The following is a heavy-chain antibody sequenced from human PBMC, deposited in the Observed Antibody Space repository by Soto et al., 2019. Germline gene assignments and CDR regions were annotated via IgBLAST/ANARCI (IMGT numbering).Heavy chain of an antibody. CDR3: ARDEGAAKGYFDY. V-gene: IGHV1-46*01. Sequence: QVQLVESGAEVKKPGASVKVSCKASGYTFTNYYMHWVRQAPGQGLEWMGVINPSGGGTKYAQKFQGRVTMTRDTSTSTIYMELSSLKSEDTAVYYCARDEGAAKGYFDYWGQGTLVTVSS. D-gene: IGHD6-13*01. CDR1: GYTFTNYY. J-gene: IGHJ4*02. CDR2: INPSGGGT.